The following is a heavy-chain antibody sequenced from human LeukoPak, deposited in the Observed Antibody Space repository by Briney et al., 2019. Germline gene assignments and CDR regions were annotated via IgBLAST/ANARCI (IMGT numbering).Heavy chain of an antibody. Sequence: PSETLSLTCTVSGGSVTTYYWSWIRQPAGKGLEWIGRIYTSGSTNYNPSLERRVTISADTSKNQFSLKMTSVTAADTAVYYCARVYGSRAFDIWGQGTLVTVSS. V-gene: IGHV4-4*07. D-gene: IGHD3-10*01. CDR1: GGSVTTYY. J-gene: IGHJ3*02. CDR3: ARVYGSRAFDI. CDR2: IYTSGST.